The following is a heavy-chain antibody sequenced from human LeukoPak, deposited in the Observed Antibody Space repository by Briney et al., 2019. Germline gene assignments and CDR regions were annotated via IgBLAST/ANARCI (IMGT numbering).Heavy chain of an antibody. J-gene: IGHJ4*02. CDR1: GFSFSGYE. CDR3: ARGHNLVIPTRINLDY. CDR2: NSISGSII. D-gene: IGHD2-2*01. Sequence: GGSLRLSCAASGFSFSGYEMNWVRQAPGKGLEWLSSNSISGSIIYYADSVKGRFTISRDNAKNSVYLQMNSLRAEDTAVYYCARGHNLVIPTRINLDYWGQGTLVTVSS. V-gene: IGHV3-48*03.